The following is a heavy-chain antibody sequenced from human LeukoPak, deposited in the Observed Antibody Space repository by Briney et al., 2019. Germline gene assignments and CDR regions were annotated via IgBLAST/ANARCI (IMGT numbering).Heavy chain of an antibody. V-gene: IGHV4-30-2*01. CDR1: GGSISSGGYS. CDR2: IYHSGST. D-gene: IGHD4-17*01. J-gene: IGHJ4*02. Sequence: SENLSFTCAVSGGSISSGGYSWSWIRQPLGKGLEWIGYIYHSGSTYYNPSLKGRVTISVDRSKNQFSLKLSSVTAADTAVYYCARGLRGSPGVDYWGQGTLVTVSS. CDR3: ARGLRGSPGVDY.